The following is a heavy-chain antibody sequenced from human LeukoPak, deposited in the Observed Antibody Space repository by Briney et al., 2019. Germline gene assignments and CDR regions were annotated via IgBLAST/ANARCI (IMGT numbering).Heavy chain of an antibody. J-gene: IGHJ6*03. Sequence: GGSLRLSCAASGFTFSSYDMHWVRQATGKGLEWVSAIGTAGDTCYPGSVKGRFTISRENAKNSLYLQMNSLRAGDTAVYYCARGWAYYYYMDVWGKGTTVTVSS. CDR2: IGTAGDT. CDR3: ARGWAYYYYMDV. CDR1: GFTFSSYD. D-gene: IGHD1-26*01. V-gene: IGHV3-13*01.